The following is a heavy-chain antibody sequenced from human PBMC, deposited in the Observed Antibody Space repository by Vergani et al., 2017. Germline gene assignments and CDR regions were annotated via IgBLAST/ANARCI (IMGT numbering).Heavy chain of an antibody. Sequence: QVQLQESGPGLVKPSQTLSLTCTVSGSSISSGSYYWSWIRQPAGKGLEWIGRIYTSGSTNYNPSLKSRVTISVDTSKNQFSLKLSSVTAADTAVYYCARVIAAGAGPFDIWGQGTLVTVSS. CDR2: IYTSGST. J-gene: IGHJ4*02. CDR1: GSSISSGSYY. CDR3: ARVIAAGAGPFDI. V-gene: IGHV4-61*02. D-gene: IGHD5-12*01.